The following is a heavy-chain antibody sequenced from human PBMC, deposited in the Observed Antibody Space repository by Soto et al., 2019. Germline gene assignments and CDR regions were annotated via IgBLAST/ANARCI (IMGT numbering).Heavy chain of an antibody. J-gene: IGHJ4*02. CDR3: ARDGVGTTAFWGYLDY. CDR2: IRFDGSNI. D-gene: IGHD1-1*01. V-gene: IGHV3-33*01. CDR1: EFIFRGYG. Sequence: QVLLVESGGGVVQPGRSLRLSCAASEFIFRGYGMHWVRQAPGKGLEWVAIIRFDGSNINYADFVMGRFTISRDNSKNTLYLEMNSLRVEDTAVYYCARDGVGTTAFWGYLDYWGQGPLVTASS.